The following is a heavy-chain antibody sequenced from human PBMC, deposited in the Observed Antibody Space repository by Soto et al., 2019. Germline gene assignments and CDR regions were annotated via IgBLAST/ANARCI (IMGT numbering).Heavy chain of an antibody. V-gene: IGHV4-59*08. CDR3: ARHRSLLYFDY. J-gene: IGHJ4*02. CDR2: IYYSGST. CDR1: GGSISSYY. Sequence: PSETLSLTCTVSGGSISSYYLSWIRQPPGKGLEWIGYIYYSGSTNYNPSLKSRVTISVDTSKNQFSLKLSSVTAADTAVYYCARHRSLLYFDYWGQGTLVTVSS. D-gene: IGHD1-26*01.